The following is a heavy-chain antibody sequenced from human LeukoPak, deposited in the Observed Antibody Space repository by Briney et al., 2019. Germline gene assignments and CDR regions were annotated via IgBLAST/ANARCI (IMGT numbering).Heavy chain of an antibody. CDR1: GFTFSSYS. D-gene: IGHD3-10*02. Sequence: RPGGSLRLSCAASGFTFSSYSMNWVRQAPGKGLEWVSYISSSSSTIYYADSVKGRFTISRDNAKNSLYLQMNSLRAEDTAVYYCARDMGMFGELLYGHESQPDYWGQGTLVTVSS. CDR3: ARDMGMFGELLYGHESQPDY. CDR2: ISSSSSTI. V-gene: IGHV3-48*01. J-gene: IGHJ4*02.